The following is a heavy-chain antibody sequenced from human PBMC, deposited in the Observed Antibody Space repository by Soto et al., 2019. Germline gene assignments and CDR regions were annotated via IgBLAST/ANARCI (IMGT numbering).Heavy chain of an antibody. CDR2: ISYDGSNK. V-gene: IGHV3-30*18. CDR1: GFTFSGYG. CDR3: AKDPGRSYYFDY. J-gene: IGHJ4*02. Sequence: PGGSLRLSSAASGFTFSGYGMHWVRQATGKGLEWVAVISYDGSNKYYADSVKGRFTISRDNSKNTLYLQMNSLRAEDTAVYYCAKDPGRSYYFDYWGQGTLVTSPQ. D-gene: IGHD1-26*01.